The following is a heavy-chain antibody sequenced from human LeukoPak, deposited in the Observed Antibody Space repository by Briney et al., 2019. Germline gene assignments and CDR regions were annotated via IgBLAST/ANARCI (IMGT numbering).Heavy chain of an antibody. CDR1: GFTFRSYA. CDR2: ISGSGGST. V-gene: IGHV3-23*01. CDR3: AKSSGDYPYFDY. J-gene: IGHJ4*02. D-gene: IGHD4-17*01. Sequence: GGSLRLSCGASGFTFRSYAMSWVRQAPGKGLEWVSAISGSGGSTYYADSVKGRFTISRDNSKNTLYLQMNSLRAEDTAVYYCAKSSGDYPYFDYWGQGILVTVSS.